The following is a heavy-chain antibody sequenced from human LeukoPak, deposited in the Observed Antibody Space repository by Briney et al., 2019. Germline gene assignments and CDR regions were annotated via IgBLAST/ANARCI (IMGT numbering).Heavy chain of an antibody. CDR1: QYTFSNYW. CDR2: IYPGDSDT. J-gene: IGHJ5*01. D-gene: IGHD3-22*01. Sequence: GESLKISCKGSQYTFSNYWIGWVRQMPGKGLEWMGLIYPGDSDTRYGPSLKGQVTISVGKSITTAYLQWSSLKASDTAMYYCASLSYSYESSGFDSWGQGTLVIASS. V-gene: IGHV5-51*01. CDR3: ASLSYSYESSGFDS.